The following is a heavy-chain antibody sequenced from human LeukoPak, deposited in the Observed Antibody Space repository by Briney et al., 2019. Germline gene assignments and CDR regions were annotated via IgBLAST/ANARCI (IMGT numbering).Heavy chain of an antibody. CDR2: MNPNSGNT. CDR3: ARESIGGIARLRYYYYMDV. V-gene: IGHV1-8*01. CDR1: GYTFTSYD. Sequence: ASVKVSCKASGYTFTSYDINWVRQATGQGLEWMGWMNPNSGNTGYAQKFQGRVTMTRNTSISTAYMELSRLRSDDTAVYYCARESIGGIARLRYYYYMDVWGKGTTVTVSS. J-gene: IGHJ6*03. D-gene: IGHD3-16*01.